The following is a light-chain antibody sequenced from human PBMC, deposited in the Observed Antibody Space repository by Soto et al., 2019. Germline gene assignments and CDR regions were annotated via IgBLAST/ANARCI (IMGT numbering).Light chain of an antibody. V-gene: IGLV2-23*02. CDR2: EVS. J-gene: IGLJ1*01. CDR1: SSDVGSYNL. CDR3: YAYAISD. Sequence: QSALTQPASVSGSPGQSITISCTGASSDVGSYNLVSWYQQHPGKAPKLLIYEVSKRPSGVSNRFSGSKSGTTASLTISGLQAEDEAHYHCYAYAISDFGPGTKVTVL.